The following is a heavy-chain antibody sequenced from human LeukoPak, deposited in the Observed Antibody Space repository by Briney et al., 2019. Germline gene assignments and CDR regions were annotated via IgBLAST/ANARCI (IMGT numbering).Heavy chain of an antibody. CDR1: GFPFNNYR. Sequence: GGSLRLSCAASGFPFNNYRMHWVRQTPGKGLEWVALIHFDGSKKFYADSVKGRFTISRDNSKNMLYLQMNTLRAEDTAVYYCAKDDNGPQDQWGQGALVTVS. V-gene: IGHV3-30*02. CDR2: IHFDGSKK. CDR3: AKDDNGPQDQ. J-gene: IGHJ4*02. D-gene: IGHD1-14*01.